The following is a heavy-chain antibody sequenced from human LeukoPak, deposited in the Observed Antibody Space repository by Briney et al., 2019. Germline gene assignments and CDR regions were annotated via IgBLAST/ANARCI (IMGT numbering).Heavy chain of an antibody. Sequence: QPGRSLRLSCAASGFTFSSYGMHWVRQAPGKGLEWVAVIWYDGSNKYYADSVKGRFTISRDNSKNTLYLQMNSLRAEDTAVYYCARVHCSGGSCIHPLYYYYGMDVWGKGTTVTVSS. D-gene: IGHD2-15*01. CDR3: ARVHCSGGSCIHPLYYYYGMDV. CDR1: GFTFSSYG. V-gene: IGHV3-33*01. J-gene: IGHJ6*04. CDR2: IWYDGSNK.